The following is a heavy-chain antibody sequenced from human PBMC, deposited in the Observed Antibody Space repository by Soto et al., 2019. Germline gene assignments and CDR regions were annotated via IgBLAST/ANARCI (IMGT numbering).Heavy chain of an antibody. CDR2: IIPIFGTA. CDR1: GGTFSSYA. CDR3: ARGRVLMVYANPPSYYFDY. V-gene: IGHV1-69*13. Sequence: GASVKVSCKASGGTFSSYAISWVRQAPGQGLEWMGGIIPIFGTANYAQKFQGRVTITADESTSTAYMELSSLRSEDTAVYYCARGRVLMVYANPPSYYFDYWGQGTLVTVSS. J-gene: IGHJ4*02. D-gene: IGHD2-8*01.